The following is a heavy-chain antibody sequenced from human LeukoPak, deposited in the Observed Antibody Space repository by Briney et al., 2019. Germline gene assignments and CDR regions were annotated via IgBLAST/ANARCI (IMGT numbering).Heavy chain of an antibody. CDR3: ARDMAVGPFDY. D-gene: IGHD4-23*01. J-gene: IGHJ4*02. CDR2: IIPIFGTA. CDR1: GGTFSSYA. V-gene: IGHV1-69*05. Sequence: ASVKVSCKASGGTFSSYAISWVRQAPGQGLEWMGGIIPIFGTANYAQRFQGRVTMNRDTSTSTVYMELSSLRSEDTAVYYCARDMAVGPFDYWGQGTLVTVSS.